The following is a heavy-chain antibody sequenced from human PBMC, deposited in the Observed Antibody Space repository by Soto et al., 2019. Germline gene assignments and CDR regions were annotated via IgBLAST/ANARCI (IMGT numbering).Heavy chain of an antibody. CDR3: ARASSSSSAADY. Sequence: QVQLQESGPGLVKPSQTLSLTCSVSGESISSGGYYWSWIRHHPGKGLEWIGYIYDSESAYYNPSLKSPVXLXMXXSKNHFAMRLSSVTAADTAVYYCARASSSSSAADYWGQGTLATVSS. J-gene: IGHJ4*02. D-gene: IGHD6-6*01. V-gene: IGHV4-31*01. CDR1: GESISSGGYY. CDR2: IYDSESA.